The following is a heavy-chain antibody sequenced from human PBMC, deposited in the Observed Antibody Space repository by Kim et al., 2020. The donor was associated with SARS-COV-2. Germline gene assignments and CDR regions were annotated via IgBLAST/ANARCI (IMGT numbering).Heavy chain of an antibody. D-gene: IGHD6-13*01. CDR3: AREQQLVQEYYYYGMDV. CDR1: GYTFTSYA. Sequence: ASVKVSCKASGYTFTSYAMHWVRQAPGQRLEWMGWINAGNGNTKYSQKFQGRVTITRDTSASTAYMELSSLRSEDTAVYYCAREQQLVQEYYYYGMDVWGQGTTVTVSS. J-gene: IGHJ6*02. CDR2: INAGNGNT. V-gene: IGHV1-3*01.